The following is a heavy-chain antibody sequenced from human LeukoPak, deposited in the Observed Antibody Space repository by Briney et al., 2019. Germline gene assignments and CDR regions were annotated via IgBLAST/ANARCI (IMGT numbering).Heavy chain of an antibody. D-gene: IGHD3-10*01. J-gene: IGHJ4*02. CDR2: INPNSGGT. Sequence: ASVKASCKASGYTFTGYYMHWVRQAPGQGLEWMGRINPNSGGTNYAQKFQGRVTMTRDTSISTAYMELSRLRSDDTAVYYCARATMVRGVTAYYFDYWGQGTLVTVSS. V-gene: IGHV1-2*06. CDR1: GYTFTGYY. CDR3: ARATMVRGVTAYYFDY.